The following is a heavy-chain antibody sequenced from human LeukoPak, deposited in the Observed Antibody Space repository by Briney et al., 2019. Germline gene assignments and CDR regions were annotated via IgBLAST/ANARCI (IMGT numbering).Heavy chain of an antibody. CDR3: ARRTIFGVANQETFDY. CDR1: GGTFSSYA. V-gene: IGHV1-69*01. CDR2: IIPIFGTA. J-gene: IGHJ4*02. D-gene: IGHD3-3*01. Sequence: SVKVSCKASGGTFSSYAISWVRQAPGQGLEWMGGIIPIFGTANYAQKFQGRVTITADESTSTAYMELSSRRSEDTAVYYCARRTIFGVANQETFDYWGQGTLVTVSS.